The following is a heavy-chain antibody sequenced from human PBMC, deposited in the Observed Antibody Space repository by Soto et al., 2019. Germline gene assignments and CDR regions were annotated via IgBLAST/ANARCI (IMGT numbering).Heavy chain of an antibody. V-gene: IGHV1-2*02. J-gene: IGHJ4*02. CDR2: FNPNSGDT. D-gene: IGHD6-19*01. CDR1: GYTFSAYS. CDR3: AREASAVISLDY. Sequence: ASVKVSCKASGYTFSAYSMHWVRQAPGQGLEWMGWFNPNSGDTIYAQKFQGRVTLTRDTSISTAYMELYSLTSDDTAVYYYAREASAVISLDYWGQGTLVTVSS.